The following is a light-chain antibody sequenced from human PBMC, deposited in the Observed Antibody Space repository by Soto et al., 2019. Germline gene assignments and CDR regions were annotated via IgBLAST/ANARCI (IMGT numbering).Light chain of an antibody. CDR2: DAS. Sequence: SPSTLSASVGDRVTITCRASQSIIGWLAWYQQKPGKAPKLLIYDASSLESGVPSRFSGSGSGTEFTLTISSLQPDDFATYYCQQYNSYSRTFGQGTKVDIK. J-gene: IGKJ1*01. CDR1: QSIIGW. CDR3: QQYNSYSRT. V-gene: IGKV1-5*01.